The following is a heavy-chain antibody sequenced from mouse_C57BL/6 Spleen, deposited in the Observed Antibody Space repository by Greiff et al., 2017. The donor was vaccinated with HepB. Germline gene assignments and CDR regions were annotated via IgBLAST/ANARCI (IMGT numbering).Heavy chain of an antibody. D-gene: IGHD1-1*01. V-gene: IGHV3-6*01. J-gene: IGHJ2*01. CDR3: AIITTVVALDY. CDR1: GYSITSGYY. Sequence: VQLKESGPGLVKPSQSLSLTCSVTGYSITSGYYWNWIRQFPGNKLEWMGYISYDGSNNYNPSLKNRISITRDTSKNQFFLKLNSVTTEDTATYYCAIITTVVALDYWGQGTTLTVSS. CDR2: ISYDGSN.